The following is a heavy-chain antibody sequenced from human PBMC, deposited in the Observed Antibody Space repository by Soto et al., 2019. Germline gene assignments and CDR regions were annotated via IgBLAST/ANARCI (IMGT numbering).Heavy chain of an antibody. CDR1: GFTFSSYA. V-gene: IGHV3-30-3*01. CDR2: ISYDGSNK. J-gene: IGHJ6*02. CDR3: ARDFATSSFLYGMDV. D-gene: IGHD2-2*01. Sequence: GGSLRLSCAASGFTFSSYAMHWVRQAPGKGLEWVAVISYDGSNKYYADSVKGRFTISRDNSKNTLYLQMNSLRAEDTAVYYCARDFATSSFLYGMDVWGQGTTVTVS.